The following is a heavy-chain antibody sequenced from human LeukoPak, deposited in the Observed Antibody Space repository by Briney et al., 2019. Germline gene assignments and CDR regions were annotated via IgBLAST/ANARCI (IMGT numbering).Heavy chain of an antibody. CDR2: MNPNPADT. V-gene: IGHV1-2*02. J-gene: IGHJ4*02. CDR3: ARSSGDSSLDY. CDR1: RYTFTGYY. D-gene: IGHD2-15*01. Sequence: ASVTVSCKASRYTFTGYYIHWVRQAPGQGLEWMGWMNPNPADTNYAQRFQGRVTMTRDMSISTAYMGLSSLRSDDTAIFYCARSSGDSSLDYWGQATLVTVSS.